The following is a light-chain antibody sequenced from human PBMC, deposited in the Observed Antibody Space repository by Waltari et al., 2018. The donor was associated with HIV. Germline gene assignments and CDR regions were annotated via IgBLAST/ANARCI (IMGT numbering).Light chain of an antibody. J-gene: IGKJ1*01. CDR3: QQYNEWPRT. V-gene: IGKV3-15*01. CDR2: GPS. Sequence: EIVMTQSPATLSVSPGERATLSCRASQSVSNNLAWYQQKPGQAPRLLIYGPSTRATGTPARVSASGSGTEFTLTISSLQSEDFAIYYCQQYNEWPRTFGQGTKVEIK. CDR1: QSVSNN.